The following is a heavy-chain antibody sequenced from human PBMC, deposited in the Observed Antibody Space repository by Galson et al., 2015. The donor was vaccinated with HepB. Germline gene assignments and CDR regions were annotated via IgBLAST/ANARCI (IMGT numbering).Heavy chain of an antibody. CDR3: ARDGGGGNSILDF. V-gene: IGHV4-39*07. D-gene: IGHD4-23*01. CDR1: GGSISSSGYD. Sequence: SETLSLTCTVSGGSISSSGYDWGWIRQPPGERLEWIGTIYSSGSTSYNPSLRSRVSISVDTSKNRFSVKLSSVTAADTAVYYCARDGGGGNSILDFWGQGTLVTVSS. J-gene: IGHJ4*02. CDR2: IYSSGST.